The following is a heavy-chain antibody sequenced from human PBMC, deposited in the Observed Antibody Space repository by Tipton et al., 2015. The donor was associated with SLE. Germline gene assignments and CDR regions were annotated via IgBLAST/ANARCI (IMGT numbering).Heavy chain of an antibody. V-gene: IGHV4-59*11. CDR3: ARGSVVADDF. D-gene: IGHD2-15*01. J-gene: IGHJ4*02. CDR1: GASISSHD. CDR2: THYSESS. Sequence: TLSLTCTVSGASISSHDWNWIRQPLGKGLEWIGYTHYSESSNYNPSLKSRVTMSVDTSKNHFSLKLYSVTAADTAVYYCARGSVVADDFWGQGILVTVSS.